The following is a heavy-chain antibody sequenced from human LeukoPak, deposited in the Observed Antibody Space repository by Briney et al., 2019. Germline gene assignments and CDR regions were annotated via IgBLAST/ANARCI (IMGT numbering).Heavy chain of an antibody. CDR1: GFTFSDHY. Sequence: GGSLRLSCAVSGFTFSDHYMSWIRQAPGKGLEWLSYISSSSSYTNYADSVKGRFTTSRDNAKNSLFLQMNSLRAEDTAVYYCARGHFGLDVWGQGTMVTVSS. D-gene: IGHD3-3*02. CDR3: ARGHFGLDV. J-gene: IGHJ6*02. V-gene: IGHV3-11*06. CDR2: ISSSSSYT.